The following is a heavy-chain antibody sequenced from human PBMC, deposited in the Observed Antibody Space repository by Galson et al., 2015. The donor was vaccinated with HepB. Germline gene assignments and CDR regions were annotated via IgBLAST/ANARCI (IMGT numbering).Heavy chain of an antibody. CDR2: ISSSSSTI. D-gene: IGHD2-2*01. J-gene: IGHJ6*03. Sequence: SLRLSCAASGFTFSSYSMNWVRQAPGKGLEWVSYISSSSSTIYYADSVKGRFTISRDNAKNSLYLQMNSLRAEDTAVYYCARARQYCSSTSCQEYYMDVWGKGTTVTVSS. V-gene: IGHV3-48*01. CDR3: ARARQYCSSTSCQEYYMDV. CDR1: GFTFSSYS.